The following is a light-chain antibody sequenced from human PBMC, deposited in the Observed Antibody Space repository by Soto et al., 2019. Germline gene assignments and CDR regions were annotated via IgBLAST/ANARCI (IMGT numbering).Light chain of an antibody. Sequence: QSALTQPASVSGSPGQSITISCTGTSSDFGGFNHVSWYQHHPGKAPKLIIYEVTYRPSGVSNRFSGSKSGYTASLTISGLQAEDEADYDCNSQTSSGIRVFGTGTKLTVL. J-gene: IGLJ1*01. V-gene: IGLV2-14*01. CDR2: EVT. CDR3: NSQTSSGIRV. CDR1: SSDFGGFNH.